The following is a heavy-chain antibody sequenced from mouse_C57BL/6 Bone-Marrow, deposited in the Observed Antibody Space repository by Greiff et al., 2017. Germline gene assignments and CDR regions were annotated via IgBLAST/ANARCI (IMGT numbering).Heavy chain of an antibody. J-gene: IGHJ4*01. CDR1: GYTFTDYE. CDR3: TRETLCGDAMDY. V-gene: IGHV1-15*01. CDR2: LDPETGGT. Sequence: QVQLQQSGAELVRPGASVTLSCKASGYTFTDYEMHWVKQTPVHGLEWIGALDPETGGTAYNQKFKGKAILTADKSSSTAYMELRSLTSEDAAVYYYTRETLCGDAMDYWGQGTSVTVSS.